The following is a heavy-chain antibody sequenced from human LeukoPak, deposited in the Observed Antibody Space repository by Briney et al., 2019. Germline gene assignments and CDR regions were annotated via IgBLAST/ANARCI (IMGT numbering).Heavy chain of an antibody. CDR3: ARHTGRYFDI. Sequence: GESLKISCKGLGYSFSSYWNAWVRQRPGKGLEWMGIIYPGGSETRYDPSFQGQVTISADKSIGTAYLQWSSLKAPDTAMYYCARHTGRYFDIWGRGTLVTVSS. CDR2: IYPGGSET. V-gene: IGHV5-51*01. J-gene: IGHJ2*01. D-gene: IGHD1-14*01. CDR1: GYSFSSYW.